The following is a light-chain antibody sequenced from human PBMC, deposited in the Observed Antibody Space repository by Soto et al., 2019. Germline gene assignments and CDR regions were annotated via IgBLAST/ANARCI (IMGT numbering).Light chain of an antibody. Sequence: EIVLTQSPATLSLSPGERATLSCRTSQSVTHNYLPWYQQKRGQAPRLLIYFASTRATGIPDRFSGSGSGTDFTLTISRLEPEDFAVYYCQQYDNSPPTYTFGPGTKVDIK. CDR2: FAS. CDR1: QSVTHNY. CDR3: QQYDNSPPTYT. J-gene: IGKJ2*01. V-gene: IGKV3-20*01.